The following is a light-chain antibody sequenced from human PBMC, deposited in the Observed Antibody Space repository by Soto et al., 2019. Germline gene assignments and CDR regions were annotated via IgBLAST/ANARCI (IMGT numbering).Light chain of an antibody. J-gene: IGKJ1*01. CDR2: SAS. CDR1: QGITTF. CDR3: QQSYNTPRT. V-gene: IGKV1-39*01. Sequence: DIPMTQSPSSLSASVGDRVTLTCRASQGITTFLNWYQQKPGKAPKLLIYSASSLQSAVPSRFSGSGSGTDFTLTITSLQPEDFATYYCQQSYNTPRTFGQGTKVEMK.